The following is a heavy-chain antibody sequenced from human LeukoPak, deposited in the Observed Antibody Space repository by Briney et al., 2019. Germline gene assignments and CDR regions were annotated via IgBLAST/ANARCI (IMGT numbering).Heavy chain of an antibody. V-gene: IGHV4-39*07. J-gene: IGHJ5*01. D-gene: IGHD5-24*01. CDR3: ARDGGRGDSKSRALQDWFDP. Sequence: SETLSLTCTVSGGSINTSPYYWGWIRQSPGKGLEWIGSISYSGNTFYNPSLKSRLTISLDTSKSQFSLRLTSVTAADTAVYYCARDGGRGDSKSRALQDWFDPWGQGTLVTVSS. CDR1: GGSINTSPYY. CDR2: ISYSGNT.